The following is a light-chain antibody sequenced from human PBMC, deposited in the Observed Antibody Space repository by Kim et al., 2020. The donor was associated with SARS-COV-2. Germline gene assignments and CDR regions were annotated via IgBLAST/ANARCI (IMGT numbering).Light chain of an antibody. CDR2: GAS. CDR3: QQYNDWPLLS. Sequence: IVMTQSPATLSVSPGERVTLSCRASQSVRNNLAWYQQRPGQAPRLLLYGASTRATDISARFSGSGSGTEFTLTIRSLQSEDLAVYHCQQYNDWPLLSFGGGTKVDIK. CDR1: QSVRNN. J-gene: IGKJ4*01. V-gene: IGKV3-15*01.